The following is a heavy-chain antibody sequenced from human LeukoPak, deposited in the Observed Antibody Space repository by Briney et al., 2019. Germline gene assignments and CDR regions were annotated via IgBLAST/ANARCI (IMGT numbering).Heavy chain of an antibody. D-gene: IGHD3-22*01. Sequence: ASVKVSCKASGYTFTSYTMHWVRQAPGQRLEWMGWINAGNGNTKYSQEFQGRVTITRDTSASTAYMELSTLRSGDMAVYYCARAPMSSPDAFDIWGQGTMVTVSS. CDR3: ARAPMSSPDAFDI. J-gene: IGHJ3*02. V-gene: IGHV1-3*03. CDR2: INAGNGNT. CDR1: GYTFTSYT.